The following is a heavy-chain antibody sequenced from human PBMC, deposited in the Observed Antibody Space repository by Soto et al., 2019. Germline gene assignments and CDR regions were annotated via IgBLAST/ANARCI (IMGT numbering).Heavy chain of an antibody. D-gene: IGHD3-9*01. CDR1: GFTFSSYE. J-gene: IGHJ6*02. V-gene: IGHV3-48*03. CDR3: ATAGLTGTV. Sequence: QLVESGGGSVQPGRSLRLSCAPSGFTFSSYEMNWVRQAPGKGLEWVSYISVGGTMRFYADAVKGRFTISRDNTKKILYLQMNSLRAEDTALYYCATAGLTGTVWGQGTTVTVSS. CDR2: ISVGGTMR.